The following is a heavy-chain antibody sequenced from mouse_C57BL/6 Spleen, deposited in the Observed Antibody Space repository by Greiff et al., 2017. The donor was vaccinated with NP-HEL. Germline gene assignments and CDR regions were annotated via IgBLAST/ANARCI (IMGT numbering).Heavy chain of an antibody. CDR3: ARGITTVVAKRPLYFDY. D-gene: IGHD1-1*01. Sequence: EVQLQQSGPELVKPGASVKIPCKASGYTFTDYNMDWVKQSHGKSLEWIGDINPNNGGTIYNQKFKGKATLTVDKSSSTAYMELRSLTSEDTAVYYCARGITTVVAKRPLYFDYWGQGTTLTVSS. CDR2: INPNNGGT. V-gene: IGHV1-18*01. J-gene: IGHJ2*01. CDR1: GYTFTDYN.